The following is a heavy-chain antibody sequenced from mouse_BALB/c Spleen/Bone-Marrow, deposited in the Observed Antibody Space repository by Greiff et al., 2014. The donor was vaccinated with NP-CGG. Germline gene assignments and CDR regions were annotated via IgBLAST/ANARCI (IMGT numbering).Heavy chain of an antibody. V-gene: IGHV1-4*01. Sequence: QVQLQQSGAELARPGASVKMSCEASGYTFTSYTMHWVKQRPGQGLEWIGYINPSSGYTNYNQKLKDKATLTADESSSTAYMQLSSLTSEDSAVYYCARSNGNYVLAYWGQGTLVTVSA. D-gene: IGHD2-1*01. J-gene: IGHJ3*01. CDR1: GYTFTSYT. CDR3: ARSNGNYVLAY. CDR2: INPSSGYT.